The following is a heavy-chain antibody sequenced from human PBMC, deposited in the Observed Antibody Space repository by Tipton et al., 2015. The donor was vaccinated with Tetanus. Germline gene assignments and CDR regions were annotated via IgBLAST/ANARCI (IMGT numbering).Heavy chain of an antibody. D-gene: IGHD3-22*01. CDR3: ARRVYDSEETRIDY. CDR2: MNPNSGNT. V-gene: IGHV1-8*01. J-gene: IGHJ4*02. Sequence: QVQLVQSGAEVKKPGASVKVSCKASGYTFTSYDINWVRQATGPGLEWMGWMNPNSGNTGYAQKFQGRVTMTRNTSISTAYMELSSLRSEDTAVYYCARRVYDSEETRIDYWGQGTRVTVSS. CDR1: GYTFTSYD.